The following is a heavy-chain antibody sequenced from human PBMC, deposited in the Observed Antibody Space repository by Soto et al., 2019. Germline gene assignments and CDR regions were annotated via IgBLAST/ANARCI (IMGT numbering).Heavy chain of an antibody. Sequence: EVQLLESGGGLVQPGGSLRLSCAASGFTFSSYAMSWVRQAPGKGLEWVSAISGSGGSTYYADSVKGRFTISRDNSKNTLYLQMNSLRAEDTAVYYCAKTLGDCSGGSCYSLLGWFDPWAREPWSPSPQ. CDR3: AKTLGDCSGGSCYSLLGWFDP. D-gene: IGHD2-15*01. CDR2: ISGSGGST. V-gene: IGHV3-23*01. J-gene: IGHJ5*02. CDR1: GFTFSSYA.